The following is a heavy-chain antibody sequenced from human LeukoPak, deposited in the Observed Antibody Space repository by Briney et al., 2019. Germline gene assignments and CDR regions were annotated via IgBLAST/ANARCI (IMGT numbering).Heavy chain of an antibody. J-gene: IGHJ6*03. CDR2: INSDGSST. D-gene: IGHD1-26*01. Sequence: PGGSLRLSCAASGFTFSSYWMHWVRQAPGKGLVWVSRINSDGSSTSYADSVKGRFTISRDNAKNTLYLQMNSPRAEDTAVYYCARAGSNGLIYYYYYMDVWGKGTTVTVSS. V-gene: IGHV3-74*01. CDR1: GFTFSSYW. CDR3: ARAGSNGLIYYYYYMDV.